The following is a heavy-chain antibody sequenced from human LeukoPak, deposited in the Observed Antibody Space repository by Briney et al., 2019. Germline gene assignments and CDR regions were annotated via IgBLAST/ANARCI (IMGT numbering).Heavy chain of an antibody. CDR1: GYIFTSYW. J-gene: IGHJ3*02. CDR3: ARPGSPDYYDSSGFPLNDAFDI. D-gene: IGHD3-22*01. CDR2: IYPGDSDT. V-gene: IGHV5-51*01. Sequence: GASLEISCKGSGYIFTSYWIGWGRQLPGKGLEWMGIIYPGDSDTRYSPSFQGQVTISADKSIRTAYLQWSSLKASDTAMYYCARPGSPDYYDSSGFPLNDAFDIWGQGTMVTVSS.